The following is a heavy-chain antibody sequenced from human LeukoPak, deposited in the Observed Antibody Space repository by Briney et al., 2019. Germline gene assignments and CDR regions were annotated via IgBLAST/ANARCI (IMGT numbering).Heavy chain of an antibody. CDR3: ARGDYYGSGNVVQYYYYGMDV. CDR1: GGSFSGYY. D-gene: IGHD3-10*01. J-gene: IGHJ6*02. Sequence: SEALSLTCAVYGGSFSGYYWSWIRQPPGKGLEWIGEINHSGSTNYNPSLKSRVTISVDTSKNQFSLKLSSVTAADTAVYYCARGDYYGSGNVVQYYYYGMDVWGQGTTVTVSS. V-gene: IGHV4-34*01. CDR2: INHSGST.